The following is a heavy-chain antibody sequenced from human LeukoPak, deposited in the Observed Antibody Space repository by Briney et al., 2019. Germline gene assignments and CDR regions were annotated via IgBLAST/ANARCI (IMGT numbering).Heavy chain of an antibody. D-gene: IGHD3-10*01. CDR2: ISGGVGSI. Sequence: GGSLRLSCAATGFTFSSYAMSWVRQAPGKGLEWVSAISGGVGSIYYADSVKGRFTISRDNSKNTLYLQMNSLRAEDTAVYYCAKEDAMIRGDYYFDYWGQGTLVTVSS. J-gene: IGHJ4*02. CDR1: GFTFSSYA. CDR3: AKEDAMIRGDYYFDY. V-gene: IGHV3-23*01.